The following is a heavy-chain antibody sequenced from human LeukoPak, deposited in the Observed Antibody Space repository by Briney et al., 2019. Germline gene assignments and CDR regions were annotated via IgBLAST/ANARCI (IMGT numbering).Heavy chain of an antibody. V-gene: IGHV1-18*01. CDR3: ARAGGWAREDYRGDAFNI. D-gene: IGHD4-11*01. CDR2: ISPYHGNT. J-gene: IGHJ3*02. Sequence: ASVRVSCKASGYTFTNFGVSWVRQAPGQGLEWMGWISPYHGNTNYAQNLQGRVTMTTDTSTSTAYMELRSLRFDDTAVYYCARAGGWAREDYRGDAFNIWGQGTMVTVSS. CDR1: GYTFTNFG.